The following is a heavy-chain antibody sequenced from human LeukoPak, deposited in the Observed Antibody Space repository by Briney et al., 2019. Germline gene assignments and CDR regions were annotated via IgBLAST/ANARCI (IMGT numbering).Heavy chain of an antibody. CDR1: GGSISSGSYY. Sequence: SETLSLTCTVSGGSISSGSYYWSWIRQLAGKGLEWIGRIYTSGSTNYNPSLKSRVTISVDTSKNQFSLKLSSVTAADTAVYYCARCSGNYYYGMDVWGQGTTVTVSS. CDR2: IYTSGST. CDR3: ARCSGNYYYGMDV. V-gene: IGHV4-61*02. D-gene: IGHD6-25*01. J-gene: IGHJ6*02.